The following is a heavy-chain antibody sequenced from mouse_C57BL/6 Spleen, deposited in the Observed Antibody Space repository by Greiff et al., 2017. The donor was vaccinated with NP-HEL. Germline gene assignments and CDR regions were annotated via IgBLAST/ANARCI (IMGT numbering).Heavy chain of an antibody. CDR3: ARQIYYDYDAGSY. CDR2: IYPGDGDT. D-gene: IGHD2-4*01. V-gene: IGHV1-82*01. J-gene: IGHJ3*01. CDR1: GYAFRSSW. Sequence: QVQLKQSGPELVKPGASVKISCKASGYAFRSSWMNWVKQRPGTGLEWIGRIYPGDGDTNYNGKFKGKATLTADKSSSTAYMQLSSLTSEDSAVYFCARQIYYDYDAGSYWGQGTLVTVSA.